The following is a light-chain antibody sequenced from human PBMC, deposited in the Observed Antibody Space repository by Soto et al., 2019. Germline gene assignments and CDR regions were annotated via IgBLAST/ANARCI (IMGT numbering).Light chain of an antibody. J-gene: IGKJ5*01. CDR3: QQYNQGIT. Sequence: DIVLTQSPGTLSLSPGERATLSCRASQSVSSNHLAWYQQKPGQAPRLLIYGASSRATGIPDRFSGSGSGTDFTLTINRLEPEDFAVYYCQQYNQGITFGQGTRLEIK. CDR2: GAS. CDR1: QSVSSNH. V-gene: IGKV3-20*01.